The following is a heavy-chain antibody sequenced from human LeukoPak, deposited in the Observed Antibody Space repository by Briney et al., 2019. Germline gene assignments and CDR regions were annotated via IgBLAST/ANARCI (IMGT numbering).Heavy chain of an antibody. D-gene: IGHD4-17*01. CDR1: SGSISSGDYY. CDR2: IYYSGST. J-gene: IGHJ5*02. Sequence: SQTLSLTCTVSSGSISSGDYYWSWIRQPPGKGLEWIGYIYYSGSTYYNPSLKSRVTISVDTSKNQFSLKLSSVTAADTAVYYCARVPGDYGDSPPPNWFDPWGQGTLVTVSS. CDR3: ARVPGDYGDSPPPNWFDP. V-gene: IGHV4-30-4*01.